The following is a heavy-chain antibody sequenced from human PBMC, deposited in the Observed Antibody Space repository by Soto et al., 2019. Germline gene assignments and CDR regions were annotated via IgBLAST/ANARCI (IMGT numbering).Heavy chain of an antibody. Sequence: SETLSLTCAVYGGSFSGYYWSLIRQPPGKWLEWIGEINHSGSTNYNPSLKSRVTISVDTSKNQFSLKLSSVTAADTAVYYCARGPRGSGYYSGNYYYYYGMDVWGQGTTVTVSS. CDR3: ARGPRGSGYYSGNYYYYYGMDV. CDR1: GGSFSGYY. CDR2: INHSGST. V-gene: IGHV4-34*01. D-gene: IGHD3-22*01. J-gene: IGHJ6*02.